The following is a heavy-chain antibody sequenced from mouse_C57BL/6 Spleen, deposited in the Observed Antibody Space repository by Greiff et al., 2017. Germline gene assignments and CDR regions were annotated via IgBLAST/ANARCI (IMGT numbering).Heavy chain of an antibody. J-gene: IGHJ3*01. Sequence: VQLQQSGPELVKPGDSVKISCKASGYSFTGYFMNWVMQSHGKSLEWIGRINPYNGDTFYNQKFKGKATLTVDKSSSTAHMELRSPTSEDSAVYYCARPYYDYETWFAYWGQGTLVTVSA. CDR3: ARPYYDYETWFAY. CDR1: GYSFTGYF. V-gene: IGHV1-20*01. CDR2: INPYNGDT. D-gene: IGHD2-4*01.